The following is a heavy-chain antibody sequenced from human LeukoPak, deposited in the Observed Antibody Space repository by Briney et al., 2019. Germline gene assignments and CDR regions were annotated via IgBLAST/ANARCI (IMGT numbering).Heavy chain of an antibody. J-gene: IGHJ3*02. CDR1: GFTVSSNY. D-gene: IGHD3-10*01. Sequence: GGSLRLSCAASGFTVSSNYMSWVRQAPGKGLEWVSTISNSGGSTYYADSVRGRFTISSDNSKNTLYLQMNSLRAEDTAVYYCAKERSYGSGSYYHGDAFDIWGQGTMVTVSS. CDR2: ISNSGGST. CDR3: AKERSYGSGSYYHGDAFDI. V-gene: IGHV3-23*01.